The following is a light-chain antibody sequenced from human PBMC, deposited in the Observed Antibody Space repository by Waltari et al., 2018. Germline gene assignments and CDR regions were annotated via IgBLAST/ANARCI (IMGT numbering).Light chain of an antibody. CDR3: QQYGSSVLYT. CDR1: QSLTKRY. CDR2: GAS. J-gene: IGKJ2*01. Sequence: VLTQSPGTLSLSPGERATLSCRASQSLTKRYLAWYQQKHGQAPRFLIYGASSRAAGIPDRFSGSGSGTDFTLTISRLEPEEFAVYYCQQYGSSVLYTFGQGTKLEIK. V-gene: IGKV3-20*01.